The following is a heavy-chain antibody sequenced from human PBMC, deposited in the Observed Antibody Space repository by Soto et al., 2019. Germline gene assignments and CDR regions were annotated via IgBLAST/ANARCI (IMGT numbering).Heavy chain of an antibody. V-gene: IGHV3-30*18. J-gene: IGHJ1*01. D-gene: IGHD4-17*01. CDR2: VSYEGNIN. Sequence: QVSLVESGGGVVQPGGSLRLSCAASGFTFGNFAMHWIRQAPGKGPEWVSGVSYEGNINYNLDSVKGRFTVSRDNSRNTLYLKMTRLRPEDTAVYYCAKVQMLDYGSNSKTYFQHWGPGTLVTVSS. CDR3: AKVQMLDYGSNSKTYFQH. CDR1: GFTFGNFA.